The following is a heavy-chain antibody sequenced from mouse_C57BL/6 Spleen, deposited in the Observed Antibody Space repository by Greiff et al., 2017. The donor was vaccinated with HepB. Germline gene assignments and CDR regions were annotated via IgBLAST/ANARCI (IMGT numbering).Heavy chain of an antibody. J-gene: IGHJ1*03. Sequence: EVKLQESGPELVKPGDSVKISCKASGYSFTGYFMNWVMQSHGKSLEWIGRINPYNGDTFYNQKFKGKATLTVDKSSSTAHMELRSLTSEDSAVYYCARDYYGRSYWYFDVWGTGTTVTVSS. V-gene: IGHV1-20*01. D-gene: IGHD1-1*01. CDR2: INPYNGDT. CDR3: ARDYYGRSYWYFDV. CDR1: GYSFTGYF.